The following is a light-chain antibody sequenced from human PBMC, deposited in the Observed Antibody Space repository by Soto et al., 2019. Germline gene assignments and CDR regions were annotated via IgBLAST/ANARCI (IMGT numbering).Light chain of an antibody. CDR3: QQYHNPPWT. CDR1: QDVRYY. CDR2: DAT. J-gene: IGKJ1*01. Sequence: DIQMTQSPSSLPASVGDRVTLTCQASQDVRYYLNWYQHKPGKAPTLLIYDATNLGAGAPSRFSGSGSGRDFTLTISSLQPEDFATYYCQQYHNPPWTFGPGAKVDLK. V-gene: IGKV1-33*01.